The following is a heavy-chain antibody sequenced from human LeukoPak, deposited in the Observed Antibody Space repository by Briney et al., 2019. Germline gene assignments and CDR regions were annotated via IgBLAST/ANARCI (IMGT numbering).Heavy chain of an antibody. CDR3: ARRGDSNNNWFDP. D-gene: IGHD4-11*01. Sequence: GESLKIPCKGSGYSFTSYWIGWVRQMPGKGLEWMGIIYPGDSDTRYSPSFQGQVTISADKSISTAYLQWSSLKASDTAMYYCARRGDSNNNWFDPWGQGTLVTVSS. J-gene: IGHJ5*02. CDR2: IYPGDSDT. CDR1: GYSFTSYW. V-gene: IGHV5-51*01.